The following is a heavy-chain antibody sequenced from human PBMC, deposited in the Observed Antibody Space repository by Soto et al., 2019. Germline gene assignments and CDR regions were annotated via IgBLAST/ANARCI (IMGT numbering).Heavy chain of an antibody. CDR3: ARDSGSGATMVRGVILY. CDR2: IWYDGSNK. Sequence: GGSLRLSCAASGFTFSSYGMHWVRQAPGKGLEWVAVIWYDGSNKYYADSVKGRFTISRDNSKNTLYLQMNSLRAEDTAVYYIARDSGSGATMVRGVILYWGQGTLVTVSS. V-gene: IGHV3-33*01. J-gene: IGHJ4*02. CDR1: GFTFSSYG. D-gene: IGHD3-10*01.